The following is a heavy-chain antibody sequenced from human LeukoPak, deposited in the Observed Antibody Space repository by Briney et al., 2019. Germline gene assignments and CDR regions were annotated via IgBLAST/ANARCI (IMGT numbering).Heavy chain of an antibody. V-gene: IGHV4-34*01. Sequence: PSETLSLTCAVFGGSFSGYFWSWIRQPPGKGLEWIGEINESGSTNYNPSLKSRVTISIDTSKNHFSLKLSSVTAADTAVYYCARHYDSSGYYLDYYFDYWGQGTLVTVSS. D-gene: IGHD3-22*01. CDR1: GGSFSGYF. CDR2: INESGST. J-gene: IGHJ4*02. CDR3: ARHYDSSGYYLDYYFDY.